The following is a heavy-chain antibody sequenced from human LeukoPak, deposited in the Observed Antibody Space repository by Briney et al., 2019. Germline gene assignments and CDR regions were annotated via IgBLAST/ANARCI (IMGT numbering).Heavy chain of an antibody. Sequence: SCKVSGYTLTELSMHWVRQAPGKGLEWVAIISYDGSNEYYADSVKGRFTISRDNSKNTLYLQMNSLRAADTAVYYCARDKGLLWFGESHGWFDPWGQGTLVTVSS. CDR2: ISYDGSNE. D-gene: IGHD3-10*01. CDR1: GYTLTELS. CDR3: ARDKGLLWFGESHGWFDP. V-gene: IGHV3-30*04. J-gene: IGHJ5*02.